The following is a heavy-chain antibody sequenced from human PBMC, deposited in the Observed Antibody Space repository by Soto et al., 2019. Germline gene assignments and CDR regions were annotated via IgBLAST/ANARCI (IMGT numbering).Heavy chain of an antibody. CDR2: INHSGNT. CDR3: ARGRGAFDA. V-gene: IGHV4-34*01. Sequence: SETLSLTCAVYGASLSDNYCNWLRQPPGKGLEWIGEINHSGNTNYNPSLRSRVTISIDTSKNQLSLNLRSVSAADTAVYYCARGRGAFDAWGQGTPVTVSS. J-gene: IGHJ5*02. CDR1: GASLSDNY.